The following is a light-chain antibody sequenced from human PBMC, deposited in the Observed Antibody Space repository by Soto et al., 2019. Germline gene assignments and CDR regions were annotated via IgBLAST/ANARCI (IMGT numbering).Light chain of an antibody. Sequence: QSALTQPASVSGSPGRSITISCTGTSSDVGAYNFVSWYQQFPGKAPKLMIYEVSNRPSGVSDRFSGSKSGNTASLIISGLRPEDEADYYCSSQTASATVLFGGGTKVTVL. J-gene: IGLJ2*01. CDR1: SSDVGAYNF. V-gene: IGLV2-14*01. CDR2: EVS. CDR3: SSQTASATVL.